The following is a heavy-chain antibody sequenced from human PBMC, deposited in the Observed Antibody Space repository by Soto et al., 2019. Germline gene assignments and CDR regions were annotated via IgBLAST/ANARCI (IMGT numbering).Heavy chain of an antibody. CDR3: ARDEYALPAY. CDR2: IIPILGIA. J-gene: IGHJ4*02. Sequence: QVQLVQSGAEVKKPGSSVKVSCKASGGTFSSYTISWVRQAPGQGLEWMGRIIPILGIANYAQKFRGRVTITADKSTSTAYMELSSLRSEDTAVYYCARDEYALPAYWGQGTLVTVSS. D-gene: IGHD1-26*01. V-gene: IGHV1-69*08. CDR1: GGTFSSYT.